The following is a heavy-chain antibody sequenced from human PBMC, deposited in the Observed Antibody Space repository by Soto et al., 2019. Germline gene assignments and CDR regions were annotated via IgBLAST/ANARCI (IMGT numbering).Heavy chain of an antibody. V-gene: IGHV4-38-2*02. Sequence: SETLSLTCAVSGYSISSGYYWGWIRQPPGKGLEWIGSIYHSGNTYYNTSLKSRVTISVDTSKNQFSLKLSSVTAADTAVYYCARDPPRGTTYYYGMDVWGQGTTVTVSS. CDR2: IYHSGNT. CDR1: GYSISSGYY. D-gene: IGHD1-26*01. J-gene: IGHJ6*02. CDR3: ARDPPRGTTYYYGMDV.